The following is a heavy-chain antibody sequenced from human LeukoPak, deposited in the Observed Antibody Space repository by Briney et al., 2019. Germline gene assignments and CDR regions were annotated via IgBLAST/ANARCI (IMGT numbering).Heavy chain of an antibody. Sequence: PGGSLRLSCAASGLTFSTYAISWVRQAPGKGLEWVSAIRSSGDRSYYADSVKGRFTISRDNSKDTLYLQMNSLRAEDTAVYFCAREQSGSGGWYTVDYWGQGTLVTVSS. D-gene: IGHD6-19*01. CDR3: AREQSGSGGWYTVDY. CDR2: IRSSGDRS. V-gene: IGHV3-23*01. CDR1: GLTFSTYA. J-gene: IGHJ4*02.